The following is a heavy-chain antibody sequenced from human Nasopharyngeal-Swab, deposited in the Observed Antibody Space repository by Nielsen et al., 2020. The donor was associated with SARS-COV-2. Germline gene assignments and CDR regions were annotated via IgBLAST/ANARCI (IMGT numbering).Heavy chain of an antibody. V-gene: IGHV3-23*01. CDR2: ISGRASST. CDR1: GFTFSSYA. Sequence: GESLKISCAASGFTFSSYAMSWVRQTPEKGLEWVSSISGRASSTYYADSVKGQFTISRDNSKNTLFLQMNSLRAEDTAVYYCAKEVAVPGTPFDYWGQGTLVTVSS. J-gene: IGHJ4*02. D-gene: IGHD6-19*01. CDR3: AKEVAVPGTPFDY.